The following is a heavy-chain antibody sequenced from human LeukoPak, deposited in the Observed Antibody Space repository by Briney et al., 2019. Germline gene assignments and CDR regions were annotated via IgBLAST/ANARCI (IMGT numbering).Heavy chain of an antibody. J-gene: IGHJ4*02. CDR3: AKDVGGYYFTYWSGCFDH. CDR2: ISSGGGGT. Sequence: GGSLRLSCAGSGFTFSSYAMSWVRQAPGKGLEWVSGISSGGGGTYYADSVKGRFTISRDNSKNTLDLEMNSLRAEDTAVYYCAKDVGGYYFTYWSGCFDHWGQGTLVTVSS. V-gene: IGHV3-23*01. CDR1: GFTFSSYA. D-gene: IGHD3-10*01.